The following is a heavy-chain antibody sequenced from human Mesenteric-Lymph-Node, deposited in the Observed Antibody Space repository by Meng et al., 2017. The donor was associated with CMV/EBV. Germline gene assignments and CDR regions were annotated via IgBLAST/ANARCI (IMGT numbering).Heavy chain of an antibody. Sequence: CAVSGGSISSSNWWSWVRQPPGKGLEWIGEIYHSGSTNYNPSLKSRVTISVDKSKNQFSLKLSSVTAADTAVYYCASGDGYNQNFDYWGQGTLVTVSS. V-gene: IGHV4-4*02. J-gene: IGHJ4*02. CDR1: GGSISSSNW. CDR3: ASGDGYNQNFDY. CDR2: IYHSGST. D-gene: IGHD5-24*01.